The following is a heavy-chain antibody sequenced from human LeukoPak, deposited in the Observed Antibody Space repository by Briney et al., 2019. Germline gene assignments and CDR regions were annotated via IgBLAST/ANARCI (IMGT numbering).Heavy chain of an antibody. CDR1: GYSFTSYW. Sequence: GESLKISCKASGYSFTSYWIGWVRQMPGKGLEGMGIIDPSDSETRYTPSFQGQITISADKSLSTAYLQWSSLKASDTAMYYCARQAAMGRSGDYWGQGTLVTVSP. J-gene: IGHJ4*02. D-gene: IGHD7-27*01. V-gene: IGHV5-51*01. CDR3: ARQAAMGRSGDY. CDR2: IDPSDSET.